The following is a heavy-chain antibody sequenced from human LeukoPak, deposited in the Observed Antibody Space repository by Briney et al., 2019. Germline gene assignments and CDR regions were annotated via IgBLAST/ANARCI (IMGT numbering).Heavy chain of an antibody. CDR1: GSTFTGYY. CDR3: AREPKQPEHLYYYYYYMDV. CDR2: INPNIGGT. J-gene: IGHJ6*03. D-gene: IGHD1-14*01. Sequence: ALLKVSCKASGSTFTGYYVHWVRRSPGHRGEGMGWINPNIGGTNYAQKFQGRVTMIRNTSINTAYMELSRLRSDDTAVYYCAREPKQPEHLYYYYYYMDVWGKGTTVTVSS. V-gene: IGHV1-2*02.